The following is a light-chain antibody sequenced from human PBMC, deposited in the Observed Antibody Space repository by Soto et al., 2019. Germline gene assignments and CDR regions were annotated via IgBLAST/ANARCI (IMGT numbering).Light chain of an antibody. CDR2: GAS. V-gene: IGKV3D-15*01. J-gene: IGKJ3*01. CDR3: QQYNNWPL. Sequence: EIVMTQSPSTLSVSPWERSALSFRASQSVSSNLAWYQQKPGQAPRLLIYGASTRATGIPARFSGSGSGTEFTLTISSLQSEDFAVYYCQQYNNWPLFGPGTKVDIK. CDR1: QSVSSN.